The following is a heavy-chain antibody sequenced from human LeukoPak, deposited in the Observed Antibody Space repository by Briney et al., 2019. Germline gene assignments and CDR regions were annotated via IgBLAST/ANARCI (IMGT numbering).Heavy chain of an antibody. J-gene: IGHJ4*02. CDR3: ARQGSYFDY. CDR1: GYSFTSYW. D-gene: IGHD3-10*01. Sequence: ESLKISRKGSGYSFTSYWISWVRQMPGKGLDWMGIIYPGDSDTRYSPSFQGQVTISADKSINTAYLQWSSLKASDTAMYFCARQGSYFDYWGQGSLVTVSS. V-gene: IGHV5-51*01. CDR2: IYPGDSDT.